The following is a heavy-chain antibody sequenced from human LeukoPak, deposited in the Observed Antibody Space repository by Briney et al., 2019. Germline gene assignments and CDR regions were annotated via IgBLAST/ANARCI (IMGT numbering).Heavy chain of an antibody. V-gene: IGHV4-4*07. D-gene: IGHD2-2*01. J-gene: IGHJ6*03. Sequence: PSETLSLTCTVSGGSISSYYWSWLRQPAGKGLEWIGRIYTSGSTNYNPSLKSRVTMSVDTSKNQFSLKLSSVTAADTAVYYCAREGIVVVPAAMISFDYYMDVWGKGTTVTIFS. CDR3: AREGIVVVPAAMISFDYYMDV. CDR1: GGSISSYY. CDR2: IYTSGST.